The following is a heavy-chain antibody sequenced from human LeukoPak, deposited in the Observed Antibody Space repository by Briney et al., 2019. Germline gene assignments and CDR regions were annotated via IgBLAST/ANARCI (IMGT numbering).Heavy chain of an antibody. J-gene: IGHJ5*02. Sequence: PGGSLRLSCTASGFTFNDYWMTWVRQTPGKGLEWVANINEDGSAKNYVDSVKGRFTISRDNAVNSLYLQMNSLRAEDTAMYYCARDSSMNYYASWGRGTLVTVSS. CDR1: GFTFNDYW. CDR3: ARDSSMNYYAS. V-gene: IGHV3-7*01. CDR2: INEDGSAK. D-gene: IGHD3-3*01.